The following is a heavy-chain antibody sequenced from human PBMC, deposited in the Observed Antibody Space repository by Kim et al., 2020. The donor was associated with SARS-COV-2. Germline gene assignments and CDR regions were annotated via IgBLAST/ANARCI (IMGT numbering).Heavy chain of an antibody. Sequence: SETLSLTCTVSGGSISSSSYYWGWIRQPPGKGLEWIGSIYYSGSTYYNPSLRSRVTISVDTSKKQFSLKLTSMTAADTAVYYCASLDLRTAALIGGFGRDHWGQGTLVIVSS. J-gene: IGHJ4*02. V-gene: IGHV4-39*01. D-gene: IGHD1-26*01. CDR3: ASLDLRTAALIGGFGRDH. CDR2: IYYSGST. CDR1: GGSISSSSYY.